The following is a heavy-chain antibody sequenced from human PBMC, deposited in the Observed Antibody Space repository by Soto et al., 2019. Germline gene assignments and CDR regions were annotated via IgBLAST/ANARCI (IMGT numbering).Heavy chain of an antibody. CDR2: IIPMLGMS. D-gene: IGHD3-10*01. CDR1: AGTFSSYT. J-gene: IGHJ4*02. V-gene: IGHV1-69*02. CDR3: ATSYGSGSRAFAH. Sequence: QVQLVQSGAEVKKPGSSVRVSCKASAGTFSSYTINWVRQAPGQGLEWMGRIIPMLGMSNYALRFQGRVTSIADKSTTTAYMELNSLRSDDTAVYYCATSYGSGSRAFAHWGQGTLVTVSS.